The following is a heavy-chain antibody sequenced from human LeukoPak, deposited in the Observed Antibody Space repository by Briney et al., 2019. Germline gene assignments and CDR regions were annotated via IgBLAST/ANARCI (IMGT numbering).Heavy chain of an antibody. CDR3: ARGWLRSGFDL. J-gene: IGHJ4*02. CDR2: TSYSSKWYT. CDR1: GDSVSSA. D-gene: IGHD5-12*01. Sequence: SQTLSLTCAISGDSVSSAWNWIRQSPSRGLEWLGRTSYSSKWYTDYAVSVKGRVSINPDTSKNQLSLQLSSVTPEDTAVYYCARGWLRSGFDLWGQGTLVTVSS. V-gene: IGHV6-1*01.